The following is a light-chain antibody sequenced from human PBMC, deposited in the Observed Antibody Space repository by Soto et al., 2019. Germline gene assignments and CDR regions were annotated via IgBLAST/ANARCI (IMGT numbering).Light chain of an antibody. Sequence: QSVLTQPPSVSGAPGQRVTISCTGSSSNIGAGYDVHWYQQLPGTAPKLLIYGTSNRPSGVPDRFSGSKSGTSASLAITGLQAEHEADYYCQSYDSSLSASVFGGGTKLTVL. CDR1: SSNIGAGYD. CDR3: QSYDSSLSASV. CDR2: GTS. J-gene: IGLJ2*01. V-gene: IGLV1-40*01.